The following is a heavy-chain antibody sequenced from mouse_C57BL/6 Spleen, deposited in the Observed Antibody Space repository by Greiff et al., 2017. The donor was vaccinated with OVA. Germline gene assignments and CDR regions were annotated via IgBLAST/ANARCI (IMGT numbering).Heavy chain of an antibody. CDR1: GYSFTDYN. J-gene: IGHJ3*01. CDR3: ERSLDDGSSYSWFAY. Sequence: VQLQQSGPELVKPGASVKISCKASGYSFTDYNMNWVKQSNGKSLEWIGVINPNYGTTSYNQKFKGKATLTVDQSSSTAYMQLKRLTSEDSAVYSGERSLDDGSSYSWFAYWGQGTLVTVSA. V-gene: IGHV1-39*01. D-gene: IGHD1-1*01. CDR2: INPNYGTT.